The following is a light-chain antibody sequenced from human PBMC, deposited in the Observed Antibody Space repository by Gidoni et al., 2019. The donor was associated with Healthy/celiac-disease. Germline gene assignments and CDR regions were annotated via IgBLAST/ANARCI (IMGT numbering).Light chain of an antibody. V-gene: IGKV1-33*01. J-gene: IGKJ4*01. Sequence: DIQMTQPPSSLSASVGDRVTITCQASQDISNYLNWYQQKPGKAPKLLIYDASNLETGVPSRFSGSGSGTDFTFTISSLQPEDIATYYCQQYDNLPPLTFGGETKVEIK. CDR3: QQYDNLPPLT. CDR2: DAS. CDR1: QDISNY.